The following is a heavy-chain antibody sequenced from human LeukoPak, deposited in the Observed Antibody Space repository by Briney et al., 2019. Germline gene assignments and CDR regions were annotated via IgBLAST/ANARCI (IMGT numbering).Heavy chain of an antibody. CDR3: AKGPEVLLWFGEAY. CDR1: GFTFSSYA. CDR2: ISGSGGST. D-gene: IGHD3-10*01. Sequence: PGGSLRLSCAASGFTFSSYAMSWVRQAPGKGLEWVSAISGSGGSTYYADSVKGRFTISRDNSKNTLYLQMNSLRAEDTAVYYCAKGPEVLLWFGEAYWGQGTLVTVSS. J-gene: IGHJ4*02. V-gene: IGHV3-23*01.